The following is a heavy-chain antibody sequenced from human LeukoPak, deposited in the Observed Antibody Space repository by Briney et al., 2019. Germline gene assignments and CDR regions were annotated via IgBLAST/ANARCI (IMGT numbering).Heavy chain of an antibody. V-gene: IGHV4-39*01. CDR3: ARHGLIAGGWFYP. Sequence: SETLSLTCTVSGGSVSSTGYFWGWIRQPPGQGLEWIGSIDYSGSSYYNASLKSRVTISVDTSKNQFSLKLNSVTAADTALYYCARHGLIAGGWFYPWGQGTLVTVSS. D-gene: IGHD6-13*01. J-gene: IGHJ5*02. CDR1: GGSVSSTGYF. CDR2: IDYSGSS.